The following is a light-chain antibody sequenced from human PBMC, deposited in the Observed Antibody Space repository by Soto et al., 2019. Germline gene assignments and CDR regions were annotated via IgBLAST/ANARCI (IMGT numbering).Light chain of an antibody. CDR2: GAS. J-gene: IGKJ5*01. V-gene: IGKV3-15*01. CDR1: QSVGSS. CDR3: QHYSNWPA. Sequence: TKKTVTLFVAPGDTATLSFRASQSVGSSLAWYQQRPGRPPSLLIYGASTRATGISARFSGSGSGTEFTLTISSLQSEDFAVYYCQHYSNWPAFGQVTLLEIK.